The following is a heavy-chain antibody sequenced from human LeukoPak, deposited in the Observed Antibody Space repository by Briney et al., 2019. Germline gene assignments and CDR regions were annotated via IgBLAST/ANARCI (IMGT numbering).Heavy chain of an antibody. Sequence: GGSLRLSCAASKFTFNTYAMNWVRQAPGRGLEWVSYISGSGTYIYYADSVKGRFTVSRDNAQDSLYLQLNNLKAGDTAVYYCARALTRDALDLWGQGTMVTVSS. CDR3: ARALTRDALDL. CDR1: KFTFNTYA. V-gene: IGHV3-21*01. CDR2: ISGSGTYI. J-gene: IGHJ3*01.